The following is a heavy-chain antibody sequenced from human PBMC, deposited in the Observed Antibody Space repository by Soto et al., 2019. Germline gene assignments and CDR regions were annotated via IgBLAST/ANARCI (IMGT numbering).Heavy chain of an antibody. CDR2: ISSDGRET. CDR1: GFTFSDFW. D-gene: IGHD6-6*01. Sequence: GGSLRLSCAASGFTFSDFWMNWVRQAPEKGLEWVAYISSDGRETNHVASVKGRFTISRDNAKNSLYLQMNSLRAEDTAVYYCARWPRLLDSWGQGTLVTVSS. V-gene: IGHV3-7*01. J-gene: IGHJ4*02. CDR3: ARWPRLLDS.